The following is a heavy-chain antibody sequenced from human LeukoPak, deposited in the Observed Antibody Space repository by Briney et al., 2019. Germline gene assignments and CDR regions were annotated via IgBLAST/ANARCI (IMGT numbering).Heavy chain of an antibody. Sequence: SSNYINWVRQAPGRGLEWIGSIYYSGSTYYNPSLKSRVTISVDTSKNQFSLKLSSVTAADTAVYYCARGRRITMIVVVIEWFDPWGQGTLVTVSS. V-gene: IGHV4-39*07. CDR2: IYYSGST. CDR3: ARGRRITMIVVVIEWFDP. J-gene: IGHJ5*02. CDR1: SSNY. D-gene: IGHD3-22*01.